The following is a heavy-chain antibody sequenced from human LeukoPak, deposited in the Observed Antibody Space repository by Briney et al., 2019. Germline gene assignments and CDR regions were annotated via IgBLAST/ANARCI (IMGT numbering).Heavy chain of an antibody. V-gene: IGHV1-18*04. D-gene: IGHD6-19*01. J-gene: IGHJ4*02. CDR1: GYSFTSYW. CDR3: ATTLLIAVDGGDY. CDR2: ISAYNGNT. Sequence: GESLKISCKGSGYSFTSYWIGWVRQAPGQGLEWMGWISAYNGNTNYAQKLQGRVTMTTDTSTSTAYMELRSLRSDDTAVYYCATTLLIAVDGGDYWGQGTLVTVSS.